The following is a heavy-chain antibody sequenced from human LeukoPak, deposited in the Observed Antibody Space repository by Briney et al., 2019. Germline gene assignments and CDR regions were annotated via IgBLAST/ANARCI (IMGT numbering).Heavy chain of an antibody. V-gene: IGHV1-69*05. CDR1: GGTFSSYA. J-gene: IGHJ3*02. CDR3: ARQANWGPTYAFDI. Sequence: ASVKVSCKASGGTFSSYAISWVRQAPGQGLEWMGGIIPIFGTANYAQKFQGRVTITTDESTSTAYMELSSLRSEDTAVYYCARQANWGPTYAFDIWGQGTMVTVSS. D-gene: IGHD7-27*01. CDR2: IIPIFGTA.